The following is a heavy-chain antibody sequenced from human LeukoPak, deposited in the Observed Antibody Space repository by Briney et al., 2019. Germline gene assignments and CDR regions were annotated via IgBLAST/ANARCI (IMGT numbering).Heavy chain of an antibody. CDR1: GYTFTSYG. CDR2: ISAYNGNT. CDR3: AIEYYYGSGSYPDGMDV. D-gene: IGHD3-10*01. Sequence: ASVKVSCKASGYTFTSYGISWVRQAPGQGLEWMGWISAYNGNTNYAQKLQGRVTMTTDTSTSTAYMELRSLRSDDTAVYYCAIEYYYGSGSYPDGMDVWGQGTTVTVSS. J-gene: IGHJ6*02. V-gene: IGHV1-18*01.